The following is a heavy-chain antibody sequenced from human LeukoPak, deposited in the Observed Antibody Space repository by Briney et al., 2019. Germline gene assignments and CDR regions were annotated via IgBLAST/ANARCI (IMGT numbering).Heavy chain of an antibody. Sequence: SQTLSLTCAVSGGSISSGGYSWSWIRQPPGKRLEWIGYIYHSGSTYYNPSLKSRVTISVDRSKNQFSLKLSSVTAADTAVYYCARAEGHHFDYWGQGTLVTVSS. J-gene: IGHJ4*02. CDR1: GGSISSGGYS. CDR3: ARAEGHHFDY. V-gene: IGHV4-30-2*01. CDR2: IYHSGST.